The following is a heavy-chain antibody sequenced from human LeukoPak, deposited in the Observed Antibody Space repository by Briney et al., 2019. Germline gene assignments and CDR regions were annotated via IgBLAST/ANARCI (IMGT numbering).Heavy chain of an antibody. CDR1: GGSISSYY. CDR2: IYYSGST. J-gene: IGHJ4*02. Sequence: SETLSLTCTVSGGSISSYYWSWIRQPPGKGLEWIGYIYYSGSTNYNPSLKSRVTISVDTSKNQFSLKLSSVTAADTAVYYCASFRYSYGYGYWGRGTLVTVSS. CDR3: ASFRYSYGYGY. V-gene: IGHV4-59*08. D-gene: IGHD5-18*01.